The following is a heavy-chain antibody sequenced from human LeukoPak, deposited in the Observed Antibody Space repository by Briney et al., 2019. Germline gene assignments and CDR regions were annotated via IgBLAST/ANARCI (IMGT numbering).Heavy chain of an antibody. CDR3: ARSVDIVAAEELDY. D-gene: IGHD5-12*01. CDR2: IKQDGSEK. V-gene: IGHV3-7*01. Sequence: GGSLTLSCAASGFTFSSYWMSWVRQAPGKGLEWVANIKQDGSEKYYVDSVKRRFTISRDNANNSLYLQMNSLRAEDTAVYYCARSVDIVAAEELDYWGQGTLVTVSS. J-gene: IGHJ4*02. CDR1: GFTFSSYW.